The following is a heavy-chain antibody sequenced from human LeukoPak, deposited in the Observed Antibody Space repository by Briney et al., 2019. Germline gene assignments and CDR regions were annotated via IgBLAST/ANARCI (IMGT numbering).Heavy chain of an antibody. Sequence: PSETLSLTCAVYGGSFSGYYWSWIRQPPGKGLEWIGEINHGGSTNYNPSLKSRVTISVDTSKNQFSLKMSSVTAADTAVYYCARGLGDIVVVVAATGWDYWGQETLVTVSS. J-gene: IGHJ4*02. CDR1: GGSFSGYY. D-gene: IGHD2-15*01. CDR2: INHGGST. V-gene: IGHV4-34*01. CDR3: ARGLGDIVVVVAATGWDY.